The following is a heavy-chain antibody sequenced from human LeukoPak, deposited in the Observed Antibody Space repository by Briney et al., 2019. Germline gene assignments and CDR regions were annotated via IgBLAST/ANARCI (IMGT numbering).Heavy chain of an antibody. Sequence: SVKVSCKASGGTFSSYAISWVRQAPGQGLEWMGRIIPILGIANYAQKFQGRVTITADKSTSTAYMELSSLRSEDTAVYYCARDLKRVPAAEDHGMDVWGQGTTVTVSS. CDR3: ARDLKRVPAAEDHGMDV. J-gene: IGHJ6*02. CDR2: IIPILGIA. V-gene: IGHV1-69*04. CDR1: GGTFSSYA. D-gene: IGHD2-2*01.